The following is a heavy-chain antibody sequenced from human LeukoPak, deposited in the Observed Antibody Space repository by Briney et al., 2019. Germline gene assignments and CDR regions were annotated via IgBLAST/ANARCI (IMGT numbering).Heavy chain of an antibody. CDR2: IIASGDSA. Sequence: GGSLRLSCEASGFSFSTVPMSWVRQVPGKGLECVSYIIASGDSAYYADSVKGRFTTSRDNAKNSLYLQMNSLRAEDTAVYYCASFPWDLRPTWGQGTLVSVAS. D-gene: IGHD1-26*01. CDR3: ASFPWDLRPT. J-gene: IGHJ4*02. V-gene: IGHV3-48*01. CDR1: GFSFSTVP.